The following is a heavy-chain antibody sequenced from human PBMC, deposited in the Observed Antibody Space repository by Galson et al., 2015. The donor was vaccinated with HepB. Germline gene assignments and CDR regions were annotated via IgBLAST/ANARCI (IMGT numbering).Heavy chain of an antibody. D-gene: IGHD2-15*01. CDR2: INPNSGGT. V-gene: IGHV1-2*02. CDR1: GYTFTSYA. CDR3: ARGSWGYYFDH. J-gene: IGHJ4*02. Sequence: SVKVSCKASGYTFTSYAMNWVRQAPGQGLEWMGWINPNSGGTNYAQKFQGRVTMTRDTSINTAYVELTRLRSDDMAVYFCARGSWGYYFDHWGQGTLVTVSS.